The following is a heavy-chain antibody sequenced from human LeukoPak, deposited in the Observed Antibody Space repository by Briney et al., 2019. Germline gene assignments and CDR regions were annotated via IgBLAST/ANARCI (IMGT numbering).Heavy chain of an antibody. V-gene: IGHV3-30*18. CDR3: AKDGTRSWFGEAT. CDR2: ISTDGRDK. J-gene: IGHJ5*02. D-gene: IGHD3-10*01. Sequence: PGRSLRISCAASGFTFSDYGMQWVRPAPGKGLVWVALISTDGRDKDYADSVKGRFTLSRDNSNNTLYLQMNSLRVEDTAVYYCAKDGTRSWFGEATWGQGTLVTVSS. CDR1: GFTFSDYG.